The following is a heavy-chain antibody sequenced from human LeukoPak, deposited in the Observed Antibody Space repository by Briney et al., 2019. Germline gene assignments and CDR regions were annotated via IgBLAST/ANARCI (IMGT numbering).Heavy chain of an antibody. D-gene: IGHD7-27*01. CDR2: IYWNDNT. V-gene: IGHV2-5*01. CDR1: GLSLSTSGVG. J-gene: IGHJ4*02. CDR3: ARGGDNWGHFYFDN. Sequence: SGPTLVNPTQTLTLTCTVSGLSLSTSGVGVGWIRQPPGKALEWLALIYWNDNTRYNQYLRSRLSISKDTSKNQVVLIMTDMDPADTATYYCARGGDNWGHFYFDNWGQGTQVTVSS.